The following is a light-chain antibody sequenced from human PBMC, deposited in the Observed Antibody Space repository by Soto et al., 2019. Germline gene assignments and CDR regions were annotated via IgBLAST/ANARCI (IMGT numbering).Light chain of an antibody. CDR3: QQRDKWPIT. V-gene: IGKV3D-20*02. J-gene: IGKJ5*01. Sequence: IVLTQSPAILALSPGDRATLSCRASQSVSSSYLAWYQHKPGQAPRLLIHGASSRVTGIPDRFSGSGSGTDFTLTISGLEPEDFSVYYCQQRDKWPITFGQGTRLEI. CDR2: GAS. CDR1: QSVSSSY.